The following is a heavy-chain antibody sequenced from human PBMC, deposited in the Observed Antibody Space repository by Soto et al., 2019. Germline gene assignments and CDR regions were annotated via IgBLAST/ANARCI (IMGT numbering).Heavy chain of an antibody. CDR2: IYRTGNT. J-gene: IGHJ6*02. CDR3: ARQQQFGELTALDV. CDR1: GDSISSYY. Sequence: QVQLQESGPGLVKPSETLSLTCTVSGDSISSYYWTWIRQPPGKGLEWIGYIYRTGNTKCNPSLKCRVTISVDTSKNQFSLEMNSVSAADTAVYYCARQQQFGELTALDVWGQGTTVTVSS. V-gene: IGHV4-59*08. D-gene: IGHD3-10*01.